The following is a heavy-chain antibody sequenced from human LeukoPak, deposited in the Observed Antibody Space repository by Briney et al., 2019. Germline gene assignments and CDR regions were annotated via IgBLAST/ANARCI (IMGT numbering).Heavy chain of an antibody. CDR1: GFTFSSYA. V-gene: IGHV3-23*01. CDR2: ISGSGGST. D-gene: IGHD3-10*01. J-gene: IGHJ4*02. Sequence: TGGSLRLSCAASGFTFSSYAMSWVRQAPGKGLEWVSAISGSGGSTYYADSVKGRFTISRDNSKNTLYLQMNSLRAEDTAVCYCAKDSYGSGSYYNVDYFDYWGQGTLVTVSS. CDR3: AKDSYGSGSYYNVDYFDY.